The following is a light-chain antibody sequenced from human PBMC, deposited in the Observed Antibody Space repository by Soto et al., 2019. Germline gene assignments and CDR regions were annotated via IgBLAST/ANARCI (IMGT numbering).Light chain of an antibody. V-gene: IGKV1-27*01. CDR3: QKYNSAPWT. CDR2: SAS. Sequence: DIQMTQSPSSLSASVGDRVTISCRASQGISNYLAWYQQKAGTAPQLLIYSASTLQSGVPSRFSGSGSGTDLTLTISSLQPEDVATYYCQKYNSAPWTFDQGTKVEIK. J-gene: IGKJ1*01. CDR1: QGISNY.